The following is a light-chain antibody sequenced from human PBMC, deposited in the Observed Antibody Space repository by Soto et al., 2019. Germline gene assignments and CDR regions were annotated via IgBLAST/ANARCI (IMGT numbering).Light chain of an antibody. J-gene: IGKJ1*01. Sequence: EIVLTHSPDTLSLSPGERATLSCRASLTVRDNYLAWYQQKAGQAPRIVIYGASSRATGIPDRVSASGSGTDLNLTISRLEREDYAVNYCKQNSMPPLTFGHGTTV. CDR1: LTVRDNY. V-gene: IGKV3-20*01. CDR3: KQNSMPPLT. CDR2: GAS.